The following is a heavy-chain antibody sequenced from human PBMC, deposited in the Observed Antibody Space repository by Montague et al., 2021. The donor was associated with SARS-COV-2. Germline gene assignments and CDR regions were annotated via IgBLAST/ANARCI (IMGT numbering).Heavy chain of an antibody. CDR3: ARWYYYDSSGYHR. J-gene: IGHJ4*02. CDR2: INHSRST. V-gene: IGHV4-34*01. CDR1: GGSFSGYY. Sequence: SETLSLTCAVYGGSFSGYYWSWIRQPPGKGLEWIGEINHSRSTNYNPSLKSRVTISVDTSKNQFSLKLSSVTAADTAVYYCARWYYYDSSGYHRWGQGTLVTVSS. D-gene: IGHD3-22*01.